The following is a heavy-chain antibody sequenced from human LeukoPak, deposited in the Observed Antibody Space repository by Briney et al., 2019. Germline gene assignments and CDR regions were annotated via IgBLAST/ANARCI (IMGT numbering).Heavy chain of an antibody. CDR3: ARSLYCSGGSCFRPTRKTVYYYYGMDV. J-gene: IGHJ6*02. CDR1: GYSFTSYW. V-gene: IGHV5-51*01. D-gene: IGHD2-15*01. CDR2: IYPGDSDT. Sequence: GESLKISCKGSGYSFTSYWIGWVRQMPGKGLEWMGIIYPGDSDTRYSPSFQGQVTISADKSISTAYLQWSSLKASDTAMYYCARSLYCSGGSCFRPTRKTVYYYYGMDVWGQGTTVTVSS.